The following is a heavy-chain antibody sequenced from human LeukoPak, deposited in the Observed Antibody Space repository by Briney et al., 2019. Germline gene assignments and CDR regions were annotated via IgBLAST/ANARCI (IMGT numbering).Heavy chain of an antibody. CDR3: ARAGRYYYYGMDV. CDR2: IYYSGST. CDR1: GGSISSYY. V-gene: IGHV4-59*01. J-gene: IGHJ6*02. Sequence: SETLSLTCTVSGGSISSYYWSWIRQPPGKGLEWIGYIYYSGSTNYNPSLKSRVTISVDTSKNQFSLKLSSVTAADMAVYYCARAGRYYYYGMDVWGQGTTVTVSS.